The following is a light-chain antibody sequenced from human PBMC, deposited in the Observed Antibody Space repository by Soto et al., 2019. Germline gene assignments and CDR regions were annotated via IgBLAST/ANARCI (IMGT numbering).Light chain of an antibody. J-gene: IGLJ2*01. CDR1: SSDIGYVY. CDR3: GAWDDNLSVFF. Sequence: QSVLTQPPSVSAAPGQKVTISCSGSSSDIGYVYVSWYQQVPGAGPKLLIYDNDKRHSGISDRFSGSNFGTSATLDITGLQTGDEADYYCGAWDDNLSVFFFGGGTKLTVL. V-gene: IGLV1-51*01. CDR2: DND.